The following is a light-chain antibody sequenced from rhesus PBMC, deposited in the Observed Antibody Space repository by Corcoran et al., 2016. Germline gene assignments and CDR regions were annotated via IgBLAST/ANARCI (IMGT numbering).Light chain of an antibody. CDR3: QHYYSIPPT. Sequence: DIQMTQSPSSLSASVGDRVTITCRASQGITNDLAWYQQKPGEIPKLLIYEASSLQSGIPSRFSGSGSGTDFTLTISSLQSEDFATYYCQHYYSIPPTFGGGTKVELK. V-gene: IGKV1-25*01. CDR2: EAS. J-gene: IGKJ4*01. CDR1: QGITND.